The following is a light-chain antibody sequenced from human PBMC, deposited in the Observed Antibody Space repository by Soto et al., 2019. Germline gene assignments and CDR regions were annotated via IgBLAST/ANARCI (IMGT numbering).Light chain of an antibody. J-gene: IGKJ1*01. V-gene: IGKV1-39*01. Sequence: DLQMTQSPSSLSASVGDRVTITCRASESIRNNLNWYQQKPGKDPKLLIYAASTLQSGVPSRFSGGGSGTEFTLTIGSLQPEDFTTYYCQQTYSTPRGAFGQGTKVEFK. CDR1: ESIRNN. CDR2: AAS. CDR3: QQTYSTPRGA.